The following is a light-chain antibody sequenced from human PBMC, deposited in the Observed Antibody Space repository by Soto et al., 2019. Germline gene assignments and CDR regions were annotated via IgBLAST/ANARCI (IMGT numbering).Light chain of an antibody. Sequence: ETVLTQSPGTLSLSPGARATLSCRASQTVNGNSLGWYQQKHGQAPRLLIYDTSSRATGIPDRFSGSGSGTDFTLTISRLEPEDFAVYYCQQCGSLPGTFGQGTRVDIK. CDR1: QTVNGNS. CDR2: DTS. CDR3: QQCGSLPGT. V-gene: IGKV3-20*01. J-gene: IGKJ1*01.